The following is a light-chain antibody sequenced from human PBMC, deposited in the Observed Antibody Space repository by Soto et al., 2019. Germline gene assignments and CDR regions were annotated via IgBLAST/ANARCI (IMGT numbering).Light chain of an antibody. CDR3: QQYNSYS. J-gene: IGKJ1*01. CDR2: KAS. Sequence: DIQMTQSPSTLSASVGDRVTMICRASQSISSWLAWYQQKPGKAPKLLIYKASSLESGVPSRFSGSGSGTEFTLTISSLQPDDFATYYCQQYNSYSFGQGTKVDIK. V-gene: IGKV1-5*03. CDR1: QSISSW.